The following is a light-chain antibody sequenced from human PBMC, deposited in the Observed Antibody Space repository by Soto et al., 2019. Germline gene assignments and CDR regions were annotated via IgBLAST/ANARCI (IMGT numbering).Light chain of an antibody. J-gene: IGKJ4*01. CDR2: DAS. CDR1: HDVSRN. CDR3: QQYNSMLS. V-gene: IGKV1-33*01. Sequence: DIQMTQSPSSLSASVGDRVTIACQSSHDVSRNLNWFQQKPGEAPKLLIDDASNLERGVPSRFSGSGSGTDFTFTISSLQPEDVATYYCQQYNSMLSFGGGTEVEMK.